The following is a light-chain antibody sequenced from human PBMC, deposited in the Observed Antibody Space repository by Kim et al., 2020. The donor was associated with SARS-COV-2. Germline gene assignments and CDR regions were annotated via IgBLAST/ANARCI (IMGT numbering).Light chain of an antibody. CDR2: YDN. J-gene: IGLJ2*01. Sequence: SYDLTQPPSVSVAPGKTATITCGGNNIGSRSVHWNQQKPGQAPVLVIYYDNDRPSGIPERFSGSNSGNTATLTISGVEAGDEADYYCQVWDRSSDHVVFGGGTKVTVL. V-gene: IGLV3-21*04. CDR3: QVWDRSSDHVV. CDR1: NIGSRS.